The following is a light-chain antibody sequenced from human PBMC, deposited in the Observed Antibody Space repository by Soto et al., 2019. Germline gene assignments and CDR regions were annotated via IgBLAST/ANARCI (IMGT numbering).Light chain of an antibody. J-gene: IGKJ5*01. Sequence: MTQSPATLSVSPGERVTLXXRTSHSVNSHVAWYQQKPGQAPRVLLYGASTRATGIPVRFSGSGFGTEFTLTISSLQSEDFAVYYCQQYKNWPLFGQGTRLEIK. CDR3: QQYKNWPL. CDR1: HSVNSH. CDR2: GAS. V-gene: IGKV3-15*01.